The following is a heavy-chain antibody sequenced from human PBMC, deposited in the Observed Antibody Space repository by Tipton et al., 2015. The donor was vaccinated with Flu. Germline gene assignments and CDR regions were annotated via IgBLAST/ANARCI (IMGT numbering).Heavy chain of an antibody. CDR3: ARLSYYDVDLKNFYFDY. Sequence: TLSLTCTVSSGSIRSTNYFCAWIRQPPGKRLELIGSIYPSGTTYYNPSLKSRVTISVATSKTQFSLKLRSVTAADTAVYYCARLSYYDVDLKNFYFDYWGQGALVTVSS. V-gene: IGHV4-39*01. CDR1: SGSIRSTNYF. D-gene: IGHD3-10*02. CDR2: IYPSGTT. J-gene: IGHJ4*02.